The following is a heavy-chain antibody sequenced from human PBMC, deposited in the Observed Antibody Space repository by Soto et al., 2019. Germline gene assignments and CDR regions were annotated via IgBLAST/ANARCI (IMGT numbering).Heavy chain of an antibody. CDR1: GYTFTGYY. D-gene: IGHD6-13*01. J-gene: IGHJ5*02. V-gene: IGHV1-2*04. CDR2: INPNSGGT. CDR3: ARGVAAAGNNWFDP. Sequence: ASVKVSCKASGYTFTGYYMHWVRQAPGQGLEWMGWINPNSGGTNYAQKFQGWVTMTRDTSISTAYMELSRLRSDDTVVYYCARGVAAAGNNWFDPWGQGTLVTVSS.